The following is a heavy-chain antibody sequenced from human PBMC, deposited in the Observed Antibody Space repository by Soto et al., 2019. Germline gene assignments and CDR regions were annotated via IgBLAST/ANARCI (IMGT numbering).Heavy chain of an antibody. J-gene: IGHJ5*02. CDR2: IKSKVDGGTT. Sequence: PGGSLRLSCAASGFTFSNAWMNWVRQAPGKGLEWIGRIKSKVDGGTTEYAAPVKVRFTISRDDSKNTPYLQMNSLKTEDTAVYYCVRHNGRVVAATDNYFDPWGQGALVTVSS. D-gene: IGHD2-15*01. CDR3: VRHNGRVVAATDNYFDP. CDR1: GFTFSNAW. V-gene: IGHV3-15*01.